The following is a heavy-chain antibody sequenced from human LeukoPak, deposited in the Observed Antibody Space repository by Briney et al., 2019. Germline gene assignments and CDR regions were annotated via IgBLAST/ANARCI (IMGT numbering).Heavy chain of an antibody. CDR3: ARGGGYSSGWYVGYFDY. Sequence: GGSLELSCAASGFPVSSNYMSWVRKAPGKGLEWVSVIYSGGSTYYADSVKGRFTISRDNSKNTLYLQMNSLRAEDTAVYYCARGGGYSSGWYVGYFDYWGQGTLVTVSS. V-gene: IGHV3-53*01. J-gene: IGHJ4*02. D-gene: IGHD6-19*01. CDR2: IYSGGST. CDR1: GFPVSSNY.